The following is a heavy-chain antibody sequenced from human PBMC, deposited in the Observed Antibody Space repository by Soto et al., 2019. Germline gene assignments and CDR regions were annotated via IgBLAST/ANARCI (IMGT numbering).Heavy chain of an antibody. D-gene: IGHD3-22*01. J-gene: IGHJ1*01. CDR3: ARDGSYYYDSSGVRYFQH. V-gene: IGHV1-3*01. CDR2: INAGNGNT. CDR1: GYTFTSYA. Sequence: ASVKVSCKASGYTFTSYAMHWVRQAPGQRLEWMGWINAGNGNTKYSQKFQGRVTITRDTSASTAYMELSSLRSEDTAVYYCARDGSYYYDSSGVRYFQHWGQGTLVTVSS.